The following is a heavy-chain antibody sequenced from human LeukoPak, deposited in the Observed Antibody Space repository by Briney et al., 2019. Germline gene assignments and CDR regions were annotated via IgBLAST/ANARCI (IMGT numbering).Heavy chain of an antibody. CDR1: GGSISSYY. J-gene: IGHJ4*02. CDR3: ARDKLGATYFDY. D-gene: IGHD1-26*01. CDR2: IYYSGST. Sequence: PSETLSLTCTVSGGSISSYYWSWLRQPPGKGLEWIGYIYYSGSTNYNPSLKSRATISVDTSKNRFSLKLSSVTAADTAVYYCARDKLGATYFDYWGQGTLVTVSS. V-gene: IGHV4-59*01.